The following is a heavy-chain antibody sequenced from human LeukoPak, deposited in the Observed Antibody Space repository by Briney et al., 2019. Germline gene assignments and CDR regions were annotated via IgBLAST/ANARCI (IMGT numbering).Heavy chain of an antibody. V-gene: IGHV4-30-2*01. CDR3: GYGSQGPFDY. J-gene: IGHJ4*02. CDR1: GGSISSGGYS. CDR2: IYHSGST. D-gene: IGHD4-17*01. Sequence: SSETLSLTCAVSGGSISSGGYSWRWIRQPPGKGLEWIGYIYHSGSTYYNPSLKSRVTISVDRSKNQFSLKLSSVTAADTAVYYCGYGSQGPFDYWGQGTLVTVSS.